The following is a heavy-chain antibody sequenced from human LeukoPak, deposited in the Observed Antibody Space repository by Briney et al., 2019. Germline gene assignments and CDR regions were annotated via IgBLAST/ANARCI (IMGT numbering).Heavy chain of an antibody. J-gene: IGHJ4*02. CDR1: GFTFSSYG. CDR2: ISGSGGST. D-gene: IGHD3-22*01. Sequence: GGSLRLSCAASGFTFSSYGMSWVRQAPGKGLEWVSAISGSGGSTYYADSVKGRFTISRDNSKNTLYLQMNSLRAEDTAVYYCAKSSIFSSGYFLYFDYWGQGTLVTVSS. CDR3: AKSSIFSSGYFLYFDY. V-gene: IGHV3-23*01.